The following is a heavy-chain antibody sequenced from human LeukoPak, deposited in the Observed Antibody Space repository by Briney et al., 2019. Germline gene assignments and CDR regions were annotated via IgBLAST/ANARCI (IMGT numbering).Heavy chain of an antibody. CDR3: AKDRGDYGVYYYYGMDV. Sequence: PGGSLRLSCAASGFTFSSYGMHWVRQAPGKGLEWVAVISYDGSNKYYADSVKGRFTISRDNSKNTLYLQMNSLRAEDTAVYYCAKDRGDYGVYYYYGMDVWGQGTTVTVSS. J-gene: IGHJ6*02. CDR2: ISYDGSNK. CDR1: GFTFSSYG. D-gene: IGHD4-17*01. V-gene: IGHV3-30*18.